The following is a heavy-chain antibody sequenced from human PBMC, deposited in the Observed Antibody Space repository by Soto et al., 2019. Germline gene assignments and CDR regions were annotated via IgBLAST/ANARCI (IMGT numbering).Heavy chain of an antibody. CDR3: ARDTVATLPRYFKH. J-gene: IGHJ1*01. CDR2: ISTSGDTI. Sequence: GESLKISCAASGFTFSTYSMNWVRQAPGKGLEWVSYISTSGDTIYYADSVKGRFTVSRDNAKNSLYLQMNSLRAEDTAVYYCARDTVATLPRYFKHWGQGTLVTVSS. V-gene: IGHV3-48*04. CDR1: GFTFSTYS. D-gene: IGHD4-17*01.